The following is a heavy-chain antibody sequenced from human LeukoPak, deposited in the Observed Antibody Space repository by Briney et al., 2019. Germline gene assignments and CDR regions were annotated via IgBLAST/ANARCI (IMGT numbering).Heavy chain of an antibody. CDR3: AKVSSLAFSFYYYYYMDV. CDR2: IRYDGSNK. Sequence: GGSLRLSCAASGFTFSSYGMHWVRQAPGKGLEWVAFIRYDGSNKYYADSVKGRFTISRDNSKNTLYLQMNSLRAEDTAVYYCAKVSSLAFSFYYYYYMDVWGKGTTVTVSS. D-gene: IGHD2-15*01. V-gene: IGHV3-30*02. J-gene: IGHJ6*03. CDR1: GFTFSSYG.